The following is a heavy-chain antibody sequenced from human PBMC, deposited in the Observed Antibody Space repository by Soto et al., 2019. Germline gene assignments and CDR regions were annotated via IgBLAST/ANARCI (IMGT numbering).Heavy chain of an antibody. CDR2: IYHSGST. CDR3: ARDRVTMVRGVIYYYYRMDV. D-gene: IGHD3-10*01. Sequence: KTSETLSLTCAVSGGSISSSNWWSWVRQPPGKGLEWIGEIYHSGSTNYNPSLKSRVTISVDKSKNQFSLKLSSVTAADTAVYYCARDRVTMVRGVIYYYYRMDVWGQGTTVTVSS. V-gene: IGHV4-4*02. J-gene: IGHJ6*02. CDR1: GGSISSSNW.